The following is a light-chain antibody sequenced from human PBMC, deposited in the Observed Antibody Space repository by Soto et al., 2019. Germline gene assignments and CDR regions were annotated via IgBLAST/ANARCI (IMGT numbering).Light chain of an antibody. V-gene: IGKV1-39*01. CDR1: QTISRY. Sequence: DIQMTQSPSSLSASAGDRVTITCRASQTISRYLDWYQHKPGKAPKLLIYAASTLQTGVPSRFSASGSATDFTLTISGLQPEDFGTYYCQQSYNMPGTFGQGTRVDIK. CDR2: AAS. J-gene: IGKJ5*01. CDR3: QQSYNMPGT.